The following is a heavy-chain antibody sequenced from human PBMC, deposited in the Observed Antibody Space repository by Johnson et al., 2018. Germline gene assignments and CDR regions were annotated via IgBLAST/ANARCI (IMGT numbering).Heavy chain of an antibody. Sequence: VQLVQSGGGLVKPGGSLRLSCAASGFTFSNAWMSWVRQAPGKGLEWVSYISSSSSTIYYADSVKGRFTISRDNAKNSLYLQMNSLRAEDTAVYYCAIHPVGKGVDYYYYYYMDVWGKGTTVTVSS. V-gene: IGHV3-48*01. CDR1: GFTFSNAW. CDR3: AIHPVGKGVDYYYYYYMDV. D-gene: IGHD3-10*01. CDR2: ISSSSSTI. J-gene: IGHJ6*03.